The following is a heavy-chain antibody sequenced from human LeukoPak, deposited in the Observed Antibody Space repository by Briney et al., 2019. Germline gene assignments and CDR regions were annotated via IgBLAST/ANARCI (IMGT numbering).Heavy chain of an antibody. Sequence: PSETLSLTCTVSGGSISSYYWSWIRQPPGKGLEWIGYIYYSGSTNYNPSLKSRVTISVDTSKNQFSLKLSSVTAADTAVYYCARDQGIAVAGRSLQHWGQGTLVTVSS. CDR1: GGSISSYY. CDR2: IYYSGST. CDR3: ARDQGIAVAGRSLQH. D-gene: IGHD6-19*01. J-gene: IGHJ1*01. V-gene: IGHV4-59*12.